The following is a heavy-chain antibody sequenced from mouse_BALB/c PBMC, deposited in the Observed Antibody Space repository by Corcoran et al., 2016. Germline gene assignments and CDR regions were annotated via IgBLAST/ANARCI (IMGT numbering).Heavy chain of an antibody. CDR3: ARLDDEVYFAY. D-gene: IGHD2-12*01. V-gene: IGHV1S56*01. CDR1: GYTFTSYD. Sequence: QVQLQQSGAELVKPGASVKLSCKASGYTFTSYDIHWVRQRPEQGLEWIGWIFPENGSTKYNEKFKGKATLTTDKSYSTAYMQLSRLTSEDSAVYFGARLDDEVYFAYWGQGTTLTVSS. J-gene: IGHJ2*01. CDR2: IFPENGST.